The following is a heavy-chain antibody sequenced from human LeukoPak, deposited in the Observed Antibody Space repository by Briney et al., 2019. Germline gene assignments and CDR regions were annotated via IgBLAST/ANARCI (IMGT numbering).Heavy chain of an antibody. CDR2: INPSGGST. V-gene: IGHV1-46*01. D-gene: IGHD2-2*01. Sequence: ASVKVSCKASGYTFTTYYIHWVRQAPGQGLEWMGIINPSGGSTTYAQKLQGRLSMTSDTSTSTVYMQVSSLRSEDTAVYYCAREGYCSGTNCLPDYWGQGTPVTVSS. J-gene: IGHJ4*02. CDR3: AREGYCSGTNCLPDY. CDR1: GYTFTTYY.